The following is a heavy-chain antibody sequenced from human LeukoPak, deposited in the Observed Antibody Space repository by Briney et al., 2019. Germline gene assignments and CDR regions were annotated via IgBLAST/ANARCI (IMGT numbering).Heavy chain of an antibody. CDR3: TTAGDSSGYYPLDFDY. V-gene: IGHV3-15*01. Sequence: GGSLRLSCAASGFTFSNAWMSWVRQAPGKGLEWVGRIKSKSDGGTTDYAAPVKGRFTISRDDSKNTLYLQMNSLKTEDTAVYYCTTAGDSSGYYPLDFDYWGQGTLVTVSS. CDR1: GFTFSNAW. D-gene: IGHD3-22*01. CDR2: IKSKSDGGTT. J-gene: IGHJ4*02.